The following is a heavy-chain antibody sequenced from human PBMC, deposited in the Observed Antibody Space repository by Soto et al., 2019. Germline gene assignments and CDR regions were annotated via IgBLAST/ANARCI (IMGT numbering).Heavy chain of an antibody. CDR2: IYYSGST. V-gene: IGHV4-59*01. CDR3: ARSWGFYFDY. D-gene: IGHD3-16*01. Sequence: QVQLQESGPGLVKPSETLSLTCTVSGGSISSYYWSWIRQPPGKGLEWIGYIYYSGSTNYNPSLKSRVTISVDTSKNQFSLKLSSVTAADTAVYYCARSWGFYFDYWGQGTLVTVSS. CDR1: GGSISSYY. J-gene: IGHJ4*02.